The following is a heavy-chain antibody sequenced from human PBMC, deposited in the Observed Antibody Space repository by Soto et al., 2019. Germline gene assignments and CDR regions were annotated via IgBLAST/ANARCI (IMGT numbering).Heavy chain of an antibody. J-gene: IGHJ3*02. CDR1: GGSISSSSYY. CDR3: ARHGGYSRQARAFDI. Sequence: SETLSLTCTVSGGSISSSSYYWGWIRQPPGKGLEWIGSIYYSGSTYYNPSLKSRVTISVDTSKNQFSLKLSSVTAADTAVYYCARHGGYSRQARAFDIWGQGTMVTVSS. D-gene: IGHD6-13*01. CDR2: IYYSGST. V-gene: IGHV4-39*01.